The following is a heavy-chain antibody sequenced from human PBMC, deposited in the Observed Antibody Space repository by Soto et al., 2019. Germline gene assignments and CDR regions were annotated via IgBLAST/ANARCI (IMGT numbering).Heavy chain of an antibody. Sequence: ASVKVSCKASGYTFTSYDINWVRQATGQGLEWMGWMNPNSGNTGYAQKFQGRVTMTRNTSISTAYMELSSLRSEDTAVYYCARQYCSGGSCSSAFDIWGQGTMVTVSS. D-gene: IGHD2-15*01. CDR2: MNPNSGNT. V-gene: IGHV1-8*01. CDR3: ARQYCSGGSCSSAFDI. J-gene: IGHJ3*02. CDR1: GYTFTSYD.